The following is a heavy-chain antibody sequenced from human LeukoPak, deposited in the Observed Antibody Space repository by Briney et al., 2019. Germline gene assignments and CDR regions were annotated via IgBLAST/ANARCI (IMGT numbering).Heavy chain of an antibody. CDR3: ARARIAVAGTVGYYFDY. CDR1: GYTFTVYY. J-gene: IGHJ4*02. D-gene: IGHD6-19*01. V-gene: IGHV1-2*02. Sequence: ASVTVSCKASGYTFTVYYMHWVRQAPGQGLEWMGWINPNSGGTNYAQKFQGRVTMTRDTSISTAYMELSRLRSDDTAMYYCARARIAVAGTVGYYFDYWGQGTLVTVSS. CDR2: INPNSGGT.